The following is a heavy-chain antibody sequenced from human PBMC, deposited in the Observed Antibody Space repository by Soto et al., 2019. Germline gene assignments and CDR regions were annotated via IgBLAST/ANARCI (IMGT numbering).Heavy chain of an antibody. J-gene: IGHJ4*02. V-gene: IGHV3-30*18. D-gene: IGHD1-26*01. Sequence: QAQLVESGGGEVQPGRSLRLSCAASGFTFKSYGMHWVRQAPGKGLEWVAVISYDGSYQYYSDSVKGRFTISRDNSKNTLNLQMNSLRVEYSAMYYCAQDGRSGSVTRPDHWGQGTLVTVSS. CDR3: AQDGRSGSVTRPDH. CDR1: GFTFKSYG. CDR2: ISYDGSYQ.